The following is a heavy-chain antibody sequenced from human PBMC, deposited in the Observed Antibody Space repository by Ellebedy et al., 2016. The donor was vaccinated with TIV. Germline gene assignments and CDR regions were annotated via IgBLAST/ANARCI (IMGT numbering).Heavy chain of an antibody. CDR2: ISYTGTTT. Sequence: PGGSLRLSCAASGFTFSNFGMHWVRQAPGKGLEWLAVISYTGTTTYYGDSVKGRFTLSRDNSKNTLDLQMNSLRVEDTAIYYCAKEPNTYNSGWYWSNWGQGTLVTVSS. J-gene: IGHJ4*02. V-gene: IGHV3-30*18. CDR1: GFTFSNFG. CDR3: AKEPNTYNSGWYWSN. D-gene: IGHD6-19*01.